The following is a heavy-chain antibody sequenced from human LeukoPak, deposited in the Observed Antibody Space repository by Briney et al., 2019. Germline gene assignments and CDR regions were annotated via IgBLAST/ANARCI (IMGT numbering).Heavy chain of an antibody. CDR1: GGSISSYY. D-gene: IGHD3-10*01. Sequence: SETLSLTCTVSGGSISSYYWSWIRQPPGKGLEWIGEINHSGSTNYNPSLKSRVTISVDTSKNQFSLKLSSVTAADTAVYYCARGQGCWGITMVRGVSEPFDYWGQGTLVTVSS. CDR2: INHSGST. V-gene: IGHV4-34*01. J-gene: IGHJ4*02. CDR3: ARGQGCWGITMVRGVSEPFDY.